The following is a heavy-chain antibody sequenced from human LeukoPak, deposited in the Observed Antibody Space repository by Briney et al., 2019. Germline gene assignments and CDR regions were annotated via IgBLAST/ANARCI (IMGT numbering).Heavy chain of an antibody. J-gene: IGHJ4*02. V-gene: IGHV4-34*01. CDR3: ASVELLRYFDY. CDR2: INHSGST. CDR1: GGSISSYY. D-gene: IGHD3-3*01. Sequence: SETLSLTCTVSGGSISSYYWSWIRQPPGKGLEWIGEINHSGSTNYNPSLKSRVTISVDTSKNQFSPKLSSVTAADTAVYYCASVELLRYFDYWGQGTLVTVSS.